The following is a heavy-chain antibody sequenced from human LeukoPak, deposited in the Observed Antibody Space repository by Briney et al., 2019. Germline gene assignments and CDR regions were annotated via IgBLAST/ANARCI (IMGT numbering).Heavy chain of an antibody. CDR1: GFSFSNAW. Sequence: GGSLRLSCAASGFSFSNAWMSWVRQAPGKGLEWVGRIKSKFDGGTSDYAAPVKGRFTISRDDSKNTLYLQINSLKTEDTAVYYCTTDSLGWAENYYYYYMDVWGKGTTVTVSS. V-gene: IGHV3-15*01. J-gene: IGHJ6*03. D-gene: IGHD6-19*01. CDR2: IKSKFDGGTS. CDR3: TTDSLGWAENYYYYYMDV.